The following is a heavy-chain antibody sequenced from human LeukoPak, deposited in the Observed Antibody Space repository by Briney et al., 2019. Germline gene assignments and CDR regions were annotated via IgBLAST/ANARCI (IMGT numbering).Heavy chain of an antibody. J-gene: IGHJ4*02. V-gene: IGHV3-21*01. CDR1: GFTFSDYS. CDR2: ISSTSNYI. Sequence: GGSLRLSCAASGFTFSDYSMNWVRQAPGKGLEWVSSISSTSNYINYADSVKGRFTISRDNAKNSLFLQMNSLIADDTAWQYCVGGDYWGQGTLVTVSS. CDR3: VGGDY.